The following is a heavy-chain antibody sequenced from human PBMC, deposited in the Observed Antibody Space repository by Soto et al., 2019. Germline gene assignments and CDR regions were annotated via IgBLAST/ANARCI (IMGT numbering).Heavy chain of an antibody. CDR3: ARHPSNYDIWTCP. V-gene: IGHV4-39*01. J-gene: IGHJ5*02. CDR1: GGSISSATYY. CDR2: IYYSGSA. Sequence: SETLSLTCTVSGGSISSATYYWDWIRQPPGKGLEWIGAIYYSGSAYYNPSLKSRVTISVDTSKNQFFLRLSSVTAADTAVYYCARHPSNYDIWTCPWGQGTLVTVSS. D-gene: IGHD3-9*01.